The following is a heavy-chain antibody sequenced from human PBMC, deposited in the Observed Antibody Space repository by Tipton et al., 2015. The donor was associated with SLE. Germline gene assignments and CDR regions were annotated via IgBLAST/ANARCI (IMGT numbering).Heavy chain of an antibody. D-gene: IGHD3-3*01. CDR1: GGSLNTGGYL. CDR3: ARDGGFWRGSDH. J-gene: IGHJ4*02. Sequence: LRLSCTVSGGSLNTGGYLWSWIRQSPGKGLEWIGDIYHTGGTYYSPSLRSRVSISEDRSKNQFSLRLTSVTAADTAVYYCARDGGFWRGSDHWGQGIPVTVSS. CDR2: IYHTGGT. V-gene: IGHV4-30-2*06.